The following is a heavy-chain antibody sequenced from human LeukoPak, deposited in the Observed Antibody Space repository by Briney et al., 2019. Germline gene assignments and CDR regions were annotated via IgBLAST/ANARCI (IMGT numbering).Heavy chain of an antibody. CDR3: ARVGMVRGSHLAY. V-gene: IGHV1-8*01. CDR2: MNPNSGNT. J-gene: IGHJ4*02. D-gene: IGHD3-10*01. CDR1: GYTLTELS. Sequence: ASVKVSCKVSGYTLTELSMHWVRQAPGKGLEWMGWMNPNSGNTGYAQKFQGRVTMTRNTSISTAYMELSSLRSEDTAVYYCARVGMVRGSHLAYWGQGTLVTVSS.